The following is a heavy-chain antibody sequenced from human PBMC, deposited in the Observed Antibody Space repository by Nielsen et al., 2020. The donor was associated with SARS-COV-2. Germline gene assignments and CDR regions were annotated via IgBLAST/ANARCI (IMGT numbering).Heavy chain of an antibody. J-gene: IGHJ6*03. CDR1: GYTFTSYD. V-gene: IGHV1-8*01. CDR2: MSPNTGDT. CDR3: AKSRIYHMDV. Sequence: ASVQVSCKASGYTFTSYDINWVRQAPGQGLEWMGWMSPNTGDTGYAPKFQGRVTMTRKTSISTAYMELSSLTSEDTAVYFCAKSRIYHMDVWGKGTTVTVSS.